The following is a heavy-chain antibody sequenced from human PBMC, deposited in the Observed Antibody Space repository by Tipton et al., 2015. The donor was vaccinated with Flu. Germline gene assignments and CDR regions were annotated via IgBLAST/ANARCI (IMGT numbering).Heavy chain of an antibody. CDR3: VKANRILMARGG. CDR2: ISSGSSMM. J-gene: IGHJ4*02. D-gene: IGHD3-10*01. V-gene: IGHV3-48*03. Sequence: SLRLSCAASGFRFSSYEMNWVRQAPGMGLEWVAYISSGSSMMDYADFVKGRFTISRDNAGNSLYLQMNDLRAEDTAIYYCVKANRILMARGGWGQGTLVTVSS. CDR1: GFRFSSYE.